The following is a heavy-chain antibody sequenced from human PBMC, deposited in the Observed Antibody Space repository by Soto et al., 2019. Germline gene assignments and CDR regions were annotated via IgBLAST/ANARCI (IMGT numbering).Heavy chain of an antibody. J-gene: IGHJ6*02. CDR2: IQQDGSEN. CDR1: SFTFSSYW. Sequence: DVRLVESGGGLVQPGGSLRLSCAASSFTFSSYWLSWVRQAPGKGLEWVATIQQDGSENYYVDSVKGRFTNSRDNAKNSLYLQMSSLRADDTAVYYCARDGPFISVAAPAFQYAMDVWGHGTTVTVS. D-gene: IGHD6-19*01. V-gene: IGHV3-7*03. CDR3: ARDGPFISVAAPAFQYAMDV.